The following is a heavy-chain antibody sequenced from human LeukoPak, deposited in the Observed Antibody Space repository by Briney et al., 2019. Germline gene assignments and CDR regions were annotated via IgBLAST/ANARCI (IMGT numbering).Heavy chain of an antibody. J-gene: IGHJ3*02. CDR3: ARGLSSSSPFAAFDI. CDR1: GGTFSSYA. Sequence: ASVKVSCKASGGTFSSYAISWVRQAPGQGLEWMGGIIPIFGTANYAQKFQGRVTITADESTSTAYMELSSLRSEDTAVYYCARGLSSSSPFAAFDIWGQGTMVTVSS. CDR2: IIPIFGTA. D-gene: IGHD6-6*01. V-gene: IGHV1-69*13.